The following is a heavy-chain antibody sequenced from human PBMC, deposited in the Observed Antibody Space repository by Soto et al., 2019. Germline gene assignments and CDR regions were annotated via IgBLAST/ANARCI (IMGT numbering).Heavy chain of an antibody. CDR1: GFSLSTSGMR. J-gene: IGHJ4*02. V-gene: IGHV2-70*04. CDR3: ARSAKAKGEFDD. D-gene: IGHD2-21*01. Sequence: GAPLVNPTQTLTLTCTFSGFSLSTSGMRVSWIRQPPGKALEWLARIDWDDDKFYSTSLKTRLTISKDTSKNQVVLTMTNMDPVDTATYYWARSAKAKGEFDDWCQGTPVTVAS. CDR2: IDWDDDK.